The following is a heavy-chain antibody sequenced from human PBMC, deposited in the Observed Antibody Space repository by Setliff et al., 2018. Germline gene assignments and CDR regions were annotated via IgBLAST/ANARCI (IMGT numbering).Heavy chain of an antibody. CDR2: ITGSSTYI. J-gene: IGHJ6*02. V-gene: IGHV3-21*01. CDR1: GFTFSNYG. Sequence: PGGSLRLSCAASGFTFSNYGMDWVRQAPGKGLEWVSSITGSSTYIFYADSVRGRFTISRDNAENSLYLQMNRLRAEDTAVYYCARVKPFAMDVWGQGTTVTVSS. CDR3: ARVKPFAMDV.